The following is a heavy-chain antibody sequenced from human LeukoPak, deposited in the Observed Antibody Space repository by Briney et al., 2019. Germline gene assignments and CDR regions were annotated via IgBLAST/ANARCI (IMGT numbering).Heavy chain of an antibody. CDR1: GGSFSGYY. Sequence: SETLSLTCAVYGGSFSGYYWSWIRQPPGKGLEWIGEINHSGSTNYNPSLKSRVTISVDTSKNQFSLKLSSVTAADTAVYYCARGRAGLGGYSYGTLWNYYYYYMDVWGKGTTVTVSS. CDR3: ARGRAGLGGYSYGTLWNYYYYYMDV. D-gene: IGHD5-18*01. CDR2: INHSGST. V-gene: IGHV4-34*01. J-gene: IGHJ6*03.